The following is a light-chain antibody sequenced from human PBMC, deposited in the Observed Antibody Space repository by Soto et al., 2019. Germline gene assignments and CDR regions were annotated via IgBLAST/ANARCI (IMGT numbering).Light chain of an antibody. Sequence: EIVMTQSPATLSVSPGERATLSCRASQSVSSNLAWYQQKPGQAPRLLIYGASTRATGIPARFSGSGSGTEFTLTISSLQSEDFAVYYCQQYNTWPRTFAQGPKVEIK. CDR2: GAS. CDR1: QSVSSN. V-gene: IGKV3-15*01. J-gene: IGKJ1*01. CDR3: QQYNTWPRT.